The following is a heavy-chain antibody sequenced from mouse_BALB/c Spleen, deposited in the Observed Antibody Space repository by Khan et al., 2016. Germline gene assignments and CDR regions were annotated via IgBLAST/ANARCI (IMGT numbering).Heavy chain of an antibody. CDR2: IWSDGST. V-gene: IGHV2-6-1*01. CDR3: ARHYYGSSYAMDY. D-gene: IGHD1-1*01. J-gene: IGHJ4*01. Sequence: VELVESGPGLVAPSQSLSITCTISGFSLTSYGVHWVRQPPGKGLEWLVVIWSDGSTTYNSALKSRLSISKDNSKSQVFLKMNSLHTDDTAMYYFARHYYGSSYAMDYWGQGTSVTVSS. CDR1: GFSLTSYG.